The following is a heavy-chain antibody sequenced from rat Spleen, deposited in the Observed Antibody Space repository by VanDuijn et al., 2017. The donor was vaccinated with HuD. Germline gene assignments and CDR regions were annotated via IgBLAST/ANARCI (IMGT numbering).Heavy chain of an antibody. J-gene: IGHJ2*01. V-gene: IGHV5-27*01. CDR1: GFTFSNYY. D-gene: IGHD5-1*01. CDR3: TRKGEL. Sequence: EVQLVESGGSLVQPGRSLKLSCVASGFTFSNYYMAWVRQAPTKGLEWVASIDTGGDSTYYRDSVKGRFTISRENAKNTLYLQMDSLRSEDTATYYCTRKGELWGQGVMVTVSS. CDR2: IDTGGDST.